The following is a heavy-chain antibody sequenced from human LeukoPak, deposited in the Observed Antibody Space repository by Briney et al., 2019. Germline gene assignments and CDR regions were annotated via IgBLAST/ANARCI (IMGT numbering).Heavy chain of an antibody. Sequence: SETLSLTCTVSGGSISSYYWTWIRQPPGKGLEWIGYIYYSGSTNYNPSLKSRVTISVDTSKNQFSLKLSSVNAADTAVYYCARGVVIAPQTFDYWGQGTLVTVSS. CDR1: GGSISSYY. V-gene: IGHV4-59*01. CDR2: IYYSGST. J-gene: IGHJ4*02. D-gene: IGHD2-21*01. CDR3: ARGVVIAPQTFDY.